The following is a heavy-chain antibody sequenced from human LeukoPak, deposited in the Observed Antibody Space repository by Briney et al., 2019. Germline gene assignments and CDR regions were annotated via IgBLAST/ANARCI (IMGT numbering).Heavy chain of an antibody. D-gene: IGHD3-22*01. CDR1: GFTFSSYS. CDR2: ISSSSSTI. J-gene: IGHJ3*02. Sequence: GGSLRLSCAASGFTFSSYSMNWVRQAPGKGLEWVSYISSSSSTIYYADSVKGRFTISRDNAKNSLYLQMNSLRDEDTAVYYCARSEYYYDSSGYRPFDIWGQGTTVTVSS. V-gene: IGHV3-48*02. CDR3: ARSEYYYDSSGYRPFDI.